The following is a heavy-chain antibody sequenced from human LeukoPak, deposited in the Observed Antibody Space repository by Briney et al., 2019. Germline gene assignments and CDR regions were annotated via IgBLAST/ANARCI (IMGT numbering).Heavy chain of an antibody. CDR1: GGSISSYY. Sequence: SETLSLTCTDSGGSISSYYWSWIRQPPGQGLEWIGNVQYSGSTYYNPSLKSRVTISLDTSKNQFSLRLSSVTAADTSMYYCTRRRGGTSSRDYWGQGTLVTVSS. CDR2: VQYSGST. V-gene: IGHV4-39*01. D-gene: IGHD6-13*01. J-gene: IGHJ4*02. CDR3: TRRRGGTSSRDY.